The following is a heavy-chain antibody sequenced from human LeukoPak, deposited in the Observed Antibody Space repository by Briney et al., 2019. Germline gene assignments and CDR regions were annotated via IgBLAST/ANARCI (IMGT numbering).Heavy chain of an antibody. CDR3: ARLVVDTAMVYYYYYGMDV. V-gene: IGHV4-39*01. J-gene: IGHJ6*02. CDR1: GGSISSSSYY. CDR2: IYYSGST. Sequence: SETLSLTCTVSGGSISSSSYYWGWIRQPPGKGPEWIESIYYSGSTYYNPSLKSRVTISVDTSKNQFSLKLSSVTAADTAVYYCARLVVDTAMVYYYYYGMDVWGQGTTVTVSS. D-gene: IGHD5-18*01.